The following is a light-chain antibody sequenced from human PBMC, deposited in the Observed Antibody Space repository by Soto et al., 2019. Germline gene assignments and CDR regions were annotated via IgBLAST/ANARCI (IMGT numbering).Light chain of an antibody. CDR3: LQDYLYPYA. CDR1: QGIRND. V-gene: IGKV1-6*01. CDR2: AS. Sequence: AIQMTQSPSSLSASVGDRVTITCRASQGIRNDLGWYQQKPGKAPKLLIYASTLQSGVPSRFSGSGSGTDFTITISSLQPEDFATYYCLQDYLYPYAFGQGTKLEIK. J-gene: IGKJ2*01.